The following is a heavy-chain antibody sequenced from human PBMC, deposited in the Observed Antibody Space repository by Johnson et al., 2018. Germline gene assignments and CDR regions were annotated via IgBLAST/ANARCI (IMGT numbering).Heavy chain of an antibody. Sequence: QVQLVESGGGVVQPGGSLRLSCEASGFRFSSYGMHWVRQAPGKGLEWVAVIWYDGMKKYYVESVKGRFTISRDNSKNTLFLQMDSLRAEDTAVYFCVGYCSGGSCYSRDYHYYDMDLWGQGPAVIVSS. V-gene: IGHV3-33*01. D-gene: IGHD2-15*01. CDR1: GFRFSSYG. J-gene: IGHJ6*02. CDR2: IWYDGMKK. CDR3: VGYCSGGSCYSRDYHYYDMDL.